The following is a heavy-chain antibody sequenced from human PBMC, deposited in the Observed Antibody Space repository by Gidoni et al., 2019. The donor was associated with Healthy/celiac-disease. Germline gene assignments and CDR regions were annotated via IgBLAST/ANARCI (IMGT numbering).Heavy chain of an antibody. CDR1: GGSISSSSSY. Sequence: QLQLQESGPGLVKPSETLSLTCTVPGGSISSSSSYWGWIRQPPGKGLEWIGSIYYSGSTYYNPSLKSRVTISVDTSKNQFSLKLSSVTAADTAVYYCARDEGQWLIPNWYFDLWGRGTLVTVSS. J-gene: IGHJ2*01. V-gene: IGHV4-39*07. D-gene: IGHD6-19*01. CDR2: IYYSGST. CDR3: ARDEGQWLIPNWYFDL.